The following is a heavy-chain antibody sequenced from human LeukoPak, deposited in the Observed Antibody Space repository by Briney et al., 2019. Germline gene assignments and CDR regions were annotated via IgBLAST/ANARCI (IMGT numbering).Heavy chain of an antibody. V-gene: IGHV4-31*03. CDR1: GGSINSGTYY. J-gene: IGHJ5*02. CDR2: IYRSGST. CDR3: ARCSWRSGTYWGQAIPVNWFDP. D-gene: IGHD1-26*01. Sequence: PSQTLSLICTVSGGSINSGTYYWSWIRQHPGKGPEWIGYIYRSGSTYYTPSLKSRITISLDTSKNQFSLKLTSVTAADTAVYYCARCSWRSGTYWGQAIPVNWFDPWGQGTLVTVSS.